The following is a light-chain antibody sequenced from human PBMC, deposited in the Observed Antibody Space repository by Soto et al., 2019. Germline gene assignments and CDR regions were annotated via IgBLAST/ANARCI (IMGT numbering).Light chain of an antibody. CDR2: GNI. CDR3: QSHGSGLSGFV. Sequence: QSVLTQPPSVSGAPGQRVTISCTGSSSNIGAGYDVHWYQQLPGTAPKLLIYGNINRPSSVPDRFSGSKSGTSASLAITGLQDVYEADYYSQSHGSGLSGFVFGTGKEVTVV. J-gene: IGLJ1*01. V-gene: IGLV1-40*01. CDR1: SSNIGAGYD.